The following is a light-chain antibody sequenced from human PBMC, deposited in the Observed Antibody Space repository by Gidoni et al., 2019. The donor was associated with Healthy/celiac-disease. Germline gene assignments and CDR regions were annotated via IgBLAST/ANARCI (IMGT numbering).Light chain of an antibody. CDR1: QGTGSY. J-gene: IGKJ3*01. CDR2: AAS. V-gene: IGKV1-9*01. CDR3: QQLNSYPP. Sequence: DILLTQSPSFLSASARDRVTITCWARQGTGSYLAWYQQKPGKAPKLLIYAASTLQSGVPSRFGFCGTGTEFTLTVIILQPEEFATYYGQQLNSYPPFGPGTKVDIK.